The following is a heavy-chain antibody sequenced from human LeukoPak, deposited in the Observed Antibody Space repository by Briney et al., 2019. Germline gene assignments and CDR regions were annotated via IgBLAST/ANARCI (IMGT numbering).Heavy chain of an antibody. Sequence: GGSLRLSCAAPGFTFSSYAMSWVRQAPGKGLEWVSAISGSGGSTYYADSVKGRFTISRDNSKNTLYLQMNSLRAEDTAVYYCAKDSLSGSGSYYIDYFDYWGQGTLVTVSS. J-gene: IGHJ4*02. V-gene: IGHV3-23*01. CDR2: ISGSGGST. D-gene: IGHD3-10*01. CDR3: AKDSLSGSGSYYIDYFDY. CDR1: GFTFSSYA.